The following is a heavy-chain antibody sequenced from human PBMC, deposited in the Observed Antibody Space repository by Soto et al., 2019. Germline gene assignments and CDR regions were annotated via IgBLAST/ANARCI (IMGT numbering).Heavy chain of an antibody. V-gene: IGHV4-34*01. CDR3: ARGEGRLVGTWFDP. CDR2: INHSGST. D-gene: IGHD5-12*01. Sequence: QVQLQQWGAGLLKPSETLSLTCDVYGGSFSRYYWNWIHQPPGKGLEWLGEINHSGSTNYNPSLVSRVTISLDASRIRFSLKLTSVTTADTAVYYCARGEGRLVGTWFDPWGQGTLVTVS. J-gene: IGHJ5*02. CDR1: GGSFSRYY.